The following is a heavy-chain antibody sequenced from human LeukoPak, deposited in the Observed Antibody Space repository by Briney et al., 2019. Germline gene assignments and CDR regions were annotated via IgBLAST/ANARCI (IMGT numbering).Heavy chain of an antibody. V-gene: IGHV4-39*07. CDR1: GDSISSSSYY. D-gene: IGHD6-19*01. Sequence: PSETLSLTCTVSGDSISSSSYYWGWIRQPPGKGLEWIGSIYYSGSTYYNPSLKSRVTISLDTSKSQFSLKLRSVTAADTAVYYCATWYSSGWDNWFDPWGQGILVTVSS. CDR3: ATWYSSGWDNWFDP. CDR2: IYYSGST. J-gene: IGHJ5*02.